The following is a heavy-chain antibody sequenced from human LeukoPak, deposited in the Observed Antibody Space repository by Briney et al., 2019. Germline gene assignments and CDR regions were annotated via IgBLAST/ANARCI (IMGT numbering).Heavy chain of an antibody. CDR2: ISSSGSTI. V-gene: IGHV3-48*03. CDR1: GFTFSSYE. D-gene: IGHD6-13*01. CDR3: AREVAAAGSPFDY. J-gene: IGHJ4*02. Sequence: GGSLRLSCAASGFTFSSYEMNWARQAPGKGLEWVSYISSSGSTIYYADSVKGRFTISRDNAKNSLYLQMNSLRAEDTAVYYCAREVAAAGSPFDYWGLGTLVTVSS.